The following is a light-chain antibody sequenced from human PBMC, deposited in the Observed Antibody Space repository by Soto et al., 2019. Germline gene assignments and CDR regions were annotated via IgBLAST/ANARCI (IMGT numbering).Light chain of an antibody. Sequence: EFVLTQSPGTLSLSPGERATLSCKASQSVISNYLAWYQQKPGQAPRLLIYDTSRTATGIPDRFSGSGSGTDFTLTISRLEPEDFAVYYCQQYGTSPPITFGQGTRLEIK. CDR3: QQYGTSPPIT. CDR1: QSVISNY. CDR2: DTS. J-gene: IGKJ5*01. V-gene: IGKV3-20*01.